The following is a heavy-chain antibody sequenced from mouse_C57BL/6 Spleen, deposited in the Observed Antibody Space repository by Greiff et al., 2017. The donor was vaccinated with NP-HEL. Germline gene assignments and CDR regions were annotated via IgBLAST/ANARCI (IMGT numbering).Heavy chain of an antibody. CDR2: IYPGDGDT. CDR1: GYAFSSSW. CDR3: ALTLFAY. J-gene: IGHJ3*01. D-gene: IGHD4-1*01. V-gene: IGHV1-82*01. Sequence: VKLQQSGPELVKPGASVKISCKASGYAFSSSWMNWVKQRPGKGLEWIGRIYPGDGDTNYNGKFKGKATLTADKSSSTAYMQLSSLTSEDSAVYFCALTLFAYWGQGTLVTVSA.